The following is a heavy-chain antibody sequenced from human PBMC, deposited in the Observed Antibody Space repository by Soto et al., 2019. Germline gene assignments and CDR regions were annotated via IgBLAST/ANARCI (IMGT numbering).Heavy chain of an antibody. Sequence: QVQLVQSGAEVKKPGSSVKVSCKASGGTLNKHAITWVRRAPGQGLEWLGGIIPMFGIPNYPQKFQGRVTITADDSTNTSHMELHSLTSDDTAVYYCYRGGTSGWLKGAYDVWGQGTMVTVSS. D-gene: IGHD6-13*01. CDR2: IIPMFGIP. CDR1: GGTLNKHA. V-gene: IGHV1-69*01. J-gene: IGHJ3*01. CDR3: YRGGTSGWLKGAYDV.